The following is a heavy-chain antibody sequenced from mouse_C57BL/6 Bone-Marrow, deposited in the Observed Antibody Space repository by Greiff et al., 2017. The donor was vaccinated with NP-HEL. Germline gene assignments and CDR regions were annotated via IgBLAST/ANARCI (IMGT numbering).Heavy chain of an antibody. CDR2: ISSGGSYT. J-gene: IGHJ3*01. CDR1: GFTFSSYG. CDR3: ARQGGVFGAY. Sequence: EVQLVESGGDLVKPGGSLKLSCAASGFTFSSYGMSWVRQTPDKRLEWVATISSGGSYTYYPDSVKGRFTISRDNAKNTLYLQMSSLKSEDTAMYYCARQGGVFGAYWGQGTLVTVSA. V-gene: IGHV5-6*01.